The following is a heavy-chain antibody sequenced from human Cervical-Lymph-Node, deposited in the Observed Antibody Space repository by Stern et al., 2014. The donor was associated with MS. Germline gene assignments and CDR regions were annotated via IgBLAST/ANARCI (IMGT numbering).Heavy chain of an antibody. CDR3: SRDSSGDY. Sequence: EVQLVESGGGLVQPGGSLRLSCAASGFSFSDFYMDWVRQAPGKGLEWVGRSRNQDKSYTTDYAASVKGRLPISRSASTNTMDLQMNSLKTEDTAVYYCSRDSSGDYWGPGTLVTVSS. J-gene: IGHJ4*02. CDR1: GFSFSDFY. V-gene: IGHV3-72*01. CDR2: SRNQDKSYTT.